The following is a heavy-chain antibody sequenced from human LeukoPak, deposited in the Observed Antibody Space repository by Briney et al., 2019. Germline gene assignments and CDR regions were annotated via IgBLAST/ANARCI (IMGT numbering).Heavy chain of an antibody. V-gene: IGHV4-31*03. CDR1: GGSISSGGYY. CDR2: IYYSGST. J-gene: IGHJ4*02. CDR3: ARGGEEYSYGYSGVIDY. D-gene: IGHD5-18*01. Sequence: SQTLSLTCTVSGGSISSGGYYWSWIRQHPGKGLEWIGYIYYSGSTYYNPFLKSRVTISVDTSKNQFSLKLSSVTAADTAVYYCARGGEEYSYGYSGVIDYWGQGTLVTVSS.